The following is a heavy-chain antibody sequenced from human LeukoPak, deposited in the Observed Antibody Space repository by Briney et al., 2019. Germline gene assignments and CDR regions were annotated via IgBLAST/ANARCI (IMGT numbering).Heavy chain of an antibody. D-gene: IGHD3-3*01. CDR1: GYRFTNYW. V-gene: IGHV5-51*01. CDR3: ARQETISPLDY. J-gene: IGHJ4*02. Sequence: GESLKISCKGSGYRFTNYWIAWVRQMPGKGLEWMGIIYPGDSDTRYSPSFQGQATISADKSISTAYLHWSSLKASDTAMYYCARQETISPLDYWGQGTLVTVSS. CDR2: IYPGDSDT.